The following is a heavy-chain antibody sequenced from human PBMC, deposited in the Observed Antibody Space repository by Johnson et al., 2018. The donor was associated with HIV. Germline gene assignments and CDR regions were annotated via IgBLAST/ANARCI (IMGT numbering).Heavy chain of an antibody. Sequence: QVQLVESGGGVVQPGGSLRLSCAASGFTFSSYGMHWVRQAPGKGLEWVAFIRYDGSNKYYADSVKGRFTISRDNSKNTLYLQRNSLRAEDTAVYYCAREGRRDAFDIWGQGTMVTVSS. J-gene: IGHJ3*02. V-gene: IGHV3-30*02. CDR1: GFTFSSYG. CDR3: AREGRRDAFDI. CDR2: IRYDGSNK. D-gene: IGHD1-26*01.